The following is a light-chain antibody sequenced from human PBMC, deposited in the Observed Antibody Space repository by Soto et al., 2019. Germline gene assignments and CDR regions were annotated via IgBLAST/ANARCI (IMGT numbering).Light chain of an antibody. CDR3: SSYTTTKTLV. Sequence: QSALTQPASVSGSPGQSITISCTGSSSDVGGYNYVSWYQQHPDKAPKLMIYEVSNRPSGVSNSFSGSKSGNTASLTISGLQAEDEADYYCSSYTTTKTLVFGGGTKLTVL. CDR1: SSDVGGYNY. V-gene: IGLV2-14*01. J-gene: IGLJ2*01. CDR2: EVS.